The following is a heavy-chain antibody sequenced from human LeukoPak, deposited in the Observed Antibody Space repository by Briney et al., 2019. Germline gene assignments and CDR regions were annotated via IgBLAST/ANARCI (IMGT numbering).Heavy chain of an antibody. V-gene: IGHV1-8*01. CDR1: GYTFISYD. Sequence: ASVKVSCKASGYTFISYDINWVRQATGQGLEWMGWMNPNSGNTGYAQKFRGRVTMTRNTSISTAYMELSSLRSEDTAVYYCARGKARDGYNYPGIFDYWGQGTLVTVSS. D-gene: IGHD5-24*01. CDR2: MNPNSGNT. J-gene: IGHJ4*02. CDR3: ARGKARDGYNYPGIFDY.